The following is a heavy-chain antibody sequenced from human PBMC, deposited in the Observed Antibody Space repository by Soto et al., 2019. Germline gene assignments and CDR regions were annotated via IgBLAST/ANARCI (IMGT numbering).Heavy chain of an antibody. CDR3: ARDRKQAHEYDSRTDAFDI. CDR1: GYTFTNYY. Sequence: ASVKVSCKASGYTFTNYYMHWVRQAPGQGLEWMGIINPSGGSTSSAQKFQGRVTMTRDTSTSTVYMELSSLRSEDTAVYYCARDRKQAHEYDSRTDAFDIWGQATMVTVSS. J-gene: IGHJ3*02. V-gene: IGHV1-46*01. CDR2: INPSGGST. D-gene: IGHD3-22*01.